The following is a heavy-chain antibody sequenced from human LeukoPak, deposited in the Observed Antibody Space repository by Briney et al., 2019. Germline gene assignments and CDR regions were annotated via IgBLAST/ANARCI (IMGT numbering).Heavy chain of an antibody. V-gene: IGHV4-34*01. CDR3: ARGELSFKLNEYYFDY. J-gene: IGHJ4*02. CDR1: GGSFSGYY. D-gene: IGHD1-26*01. CDR2: INHSGST. Sequence: PSETLSLTCAVYGGSFSGYYWSWIRQPPGKGLEWIGEINHSGSTNYNPSLKSRVTISVDTSKNQFSLKLSSVTAADTAVYYCARGELSFKLNEYYFDYWGQGTLVTVSS.